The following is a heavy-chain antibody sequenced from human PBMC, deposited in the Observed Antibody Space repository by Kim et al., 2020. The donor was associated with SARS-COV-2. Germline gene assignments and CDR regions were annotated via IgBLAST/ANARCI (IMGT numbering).Heavy chain of an antibody. J-gene: IGHJ1*01. V-gene: IGHV3-74*01. D-gene: IGHD3-22*01. CDR1: GFTLSNYF. CDR3: ARAGDYVIGGYYGVFHL. Sequence: GGSLRLSCAVSGFTLSNYFMNWVRQAPGKGLEWVSRIHSNGSITDYADSVKGRFTISRDNAKNTLYLQMNSLRPEDTAVYYCARAGDYVIGGYYGVFHLWGQGARVTVSS. CDR2: IHSNGSIT.